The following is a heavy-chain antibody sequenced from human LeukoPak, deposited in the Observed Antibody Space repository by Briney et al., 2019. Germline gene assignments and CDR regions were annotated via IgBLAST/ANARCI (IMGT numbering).Heavy chain of an antibody. V-gene: IGHV3-11*01. J-gene: IGHJ4*02. CDR2: ISSSGSTI. D-gene: IGHD2-2*01. Sequence: PGGSLRLSCAASGFTFSDYYMSWIRRAPGKGLEWVSYISSSGSTIYYADSVKGRFTISRDNAKNSLYLQMNSLRAEDTAVYYCARPHGSVVVPAASDYWGQGTLVTVSS. CDR1: GFTFSDYY. CDR3: ARPHGSVVVPAASDY.